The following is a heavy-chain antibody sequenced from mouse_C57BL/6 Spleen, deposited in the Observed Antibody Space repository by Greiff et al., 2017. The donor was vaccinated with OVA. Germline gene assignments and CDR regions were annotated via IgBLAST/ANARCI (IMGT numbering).Heavy chain of an antibody. CDR3: AYGNYPYWYFDV. V-gene: IGHV1-69*01. CDR2: IDPSDSYT. Sequence: QVQLQQPGAELVMPGASVKLSCKASGYTFTSYWMHWVKQRPGQGLEWIGEIDPSDSYTNYNQKFKGKSTLTVDKSSSTAYMQLSSLTSEDSAVYYCAYGNYPYWYFDVWGTGTTVTVSS. D-gene: IGHD2-1*01. CDR1: GYTFTSYW. J-gene: IGHJ1*03.